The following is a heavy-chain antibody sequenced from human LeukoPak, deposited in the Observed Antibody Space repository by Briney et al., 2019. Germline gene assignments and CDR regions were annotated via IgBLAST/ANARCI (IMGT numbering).Heavy chain of an antibody. D-gene: IGHD1-26*01. J-gene: IGHJ4*02. CDR2: IYTSGST. V-gene: IGHV4-4*07. CDR1: GGSISSYY. Sequence: SETLSLTCTVSGGSISSYYWSWIRQPAGKGVEWIGRIYTSGSTNYHPSLMSRVTMSVDTSKNQFSLNLSSVTAADTAVYYCAREGSYRPLDYWGQGTLVTVSS. CDR3: AREGSYRPLDY.